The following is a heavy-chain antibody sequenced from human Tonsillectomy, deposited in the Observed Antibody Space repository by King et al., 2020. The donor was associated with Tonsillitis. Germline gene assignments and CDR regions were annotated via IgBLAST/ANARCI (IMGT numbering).Heavy chain of an antibody. Sequence: QLVQSGAEVKKPGASVKVSCKASGYTFTSYYMHWVRQAPGQGLEWMGIINPSGGSTSYAQKFQDRVTMTRDTSTSTVYMELYSLRSEDTAVYYCARDSHGEPSSRGGMDVWGQGTTVTVSS. CDR3: ARDSHGEPSSRGGMDV. D-gene: IGHD1-26*01. CDR2: INPSGGST. CDR1: GYTFTSYY. V-gene: IGHV1-46*03. J-gene: IGHJ6*02.